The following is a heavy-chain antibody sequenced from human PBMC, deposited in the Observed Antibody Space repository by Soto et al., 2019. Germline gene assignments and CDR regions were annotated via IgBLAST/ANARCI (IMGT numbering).Heavy chain of an antibody. Sequence: EVQLVESGGGLVQPGRSLRLSCAASGFTFDAYAMHWVRQAPGKGLEWVSGISCNSGSIGYVDSVKGRFTIPRDNGKNSLELQMKSLKAEDTAFYYCAKDGSGLRVHYYMDVWGKGSTVTVT. J-gene: IGHJ6*03. CDR3: AKDGSGLRVHYYMDV. D-gene: IGHD1-26*01. V-gene: IGHV3-9*01. CDR1: GFTFDAYA. CDR2: ISCNSGSI.